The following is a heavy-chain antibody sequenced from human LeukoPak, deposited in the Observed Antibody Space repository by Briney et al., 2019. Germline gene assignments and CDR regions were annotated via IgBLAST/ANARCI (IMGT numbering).Heavy chain of an antibody. CDR3: ATYYDILTAYTFDY. V-gene: IGHV4-4*02. D-gene: IGHD3-9*01. CDR1: GGSINKNKW. Sequence: PSETLSLTCAVSGGSINKNKWWSWIRQSPGKGLEWIGEIHNNGDINYNPSLQSRVTMSMDNSKNQFSLMLSSVTAADTAVYYCATYYDILTAYTFDYWGQGTLVTVSS. J-gene: IGHJ4*02. CDR2: IHNNGDI.